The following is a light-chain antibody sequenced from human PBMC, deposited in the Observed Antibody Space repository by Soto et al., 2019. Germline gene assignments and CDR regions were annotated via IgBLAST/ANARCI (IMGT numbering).Light chain of an antibody. J-gene: IGLJ2*01. CDR3: SSYTSSSTVL. CDR2: EVS. CDR1: SSEFTDYNY. V-gene: IGLV2-14*01. Sequence: QSVLTQPASVSGSPGQSITISCTGTSSEFTDYNYVSWYQQHPGKAPKLMIYEVSNRPSGVSNRFSGSKSGNTASLTISGLQAEDEADYYCSSYTSSSTVLFGGGTKLTVL.